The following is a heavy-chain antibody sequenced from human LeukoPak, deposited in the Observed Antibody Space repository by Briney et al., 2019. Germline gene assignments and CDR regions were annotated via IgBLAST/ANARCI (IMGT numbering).Heavy chain of an antibody. J-gene: IGHJ4*02. CDR2: INNDGSSI. V-gene: IGHV3-74*01. CDR3: TRGMYSSAWSIDY. CDR1: GFTFSIYW. D-gene: IGHD6-19*01. Sequence: GESLKISCEVSGFTFSIYWMHWIRQAPGKGLVWVSRINNDGSSIGYADSVKGRLTISRDNAKNTLYLQMNSLRAEDTAVYYCTRGMYSSAWSIDYWGQGTLVTVSS.